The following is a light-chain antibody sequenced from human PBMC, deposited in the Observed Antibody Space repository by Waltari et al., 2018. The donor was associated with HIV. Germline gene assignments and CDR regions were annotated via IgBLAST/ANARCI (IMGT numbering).Light chain of an antibody. CDR2: RNY. J-gene: IGLJ3*02. CDR1: TPNIEPQW. CDR3: EAWDSTLKETL. V-gene: IGLV1-47*01. Sequence: QSVLTQPPSASGTPGQTVTISCSGSTPNIEPQWVYWYQQLPGTAPKLLIYRNYKRPSGVPELCSVSTSGASASLVTSGLRSEDEADYYCEAWDSTLKETLFGGGTKLTVL.